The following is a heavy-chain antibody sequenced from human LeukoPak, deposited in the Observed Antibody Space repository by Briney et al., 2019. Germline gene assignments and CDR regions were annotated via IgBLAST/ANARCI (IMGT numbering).Heavy chain of an antibody. V-gene: IGHV3-48*01. CDR3: ASARVGATGEDY. CDR2: ISSSSSTI. Sequence: GGSLRLSCAASGFTFSSYSMNWVRQAPGKGLEWVLYISSSSSTIYYADSVKGRFTISRDNAKNSLYLQMNSLRAEDTAVYYCASARVGATGEDYWGQGTLVTVSS. J-gene: IGHJ4*02. D-gene: IGHD1-26*01. CDR1: GFTFSSYS.